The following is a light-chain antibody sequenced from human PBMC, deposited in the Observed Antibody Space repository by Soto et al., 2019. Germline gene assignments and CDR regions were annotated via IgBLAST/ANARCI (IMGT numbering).Light chain of an antibody. Sequence: DIQMTQSPSSLCASVGDRVTITCQASHDITNYLNWYQHKPGKAPKLLIYGASNLETGVPSRFSGSGSGTDFTFTISSLQPEDIATYYCQYCDYLPLFGPGTTVDFK. J-gene: IGKJ3*01. CDR3: QYCDYLPL. V-gene: IGKV1-33*01. CDR2: GAS. CDR1: HDITNY.